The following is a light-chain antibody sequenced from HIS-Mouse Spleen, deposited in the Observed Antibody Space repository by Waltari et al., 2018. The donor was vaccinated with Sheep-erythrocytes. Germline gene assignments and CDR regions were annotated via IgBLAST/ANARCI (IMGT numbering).Light chain of an antibody. V-gene: IGLV3-21*03. CDR3: QVWKV. CDR1: NIGSKS. Sequence: SYVLTQPPSVSVAPGKTARSTCGGNNIGSKSAHWYQQKPGQAPVLVVYDDSDRPSGIPERFSGSNSGNTATLTISRVEAGDEADYYCQVWKVFGGGTKLTVL. CDR2: DDS. J-gene: IGLJ2*01.